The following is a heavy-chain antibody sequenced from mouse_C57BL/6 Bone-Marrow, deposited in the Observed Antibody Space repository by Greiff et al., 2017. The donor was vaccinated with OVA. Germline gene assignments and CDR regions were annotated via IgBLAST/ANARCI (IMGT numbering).Heavy chain of an antibody. CDR1: GYTFTSYW. Sequence: QVQLQQPGAELVRPGSSVKLSCKASGYTFTSYWMHWVKQRPIQGLEWIGNIDPSDSETHYNQKFKDKATLTVDKSSSTAYMQLSSLTSEDSAVYYCARRRDYYYGSSLYWYFDVGGTGTTVTVSS. CDR2: IDPSDSET. J-gene: IGHJ1*03. D-gene: IGHD1-1*01. CDR3: ARRRDYYYGSSLYWYFDV. V-gene: IGHV1-52*01.